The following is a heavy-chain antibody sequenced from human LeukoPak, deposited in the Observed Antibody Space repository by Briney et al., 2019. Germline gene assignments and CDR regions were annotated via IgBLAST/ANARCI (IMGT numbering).Heavy chain of an antibody. V-gene: IGHV3-30-3*01. D-gene: IGHD3-10*01. CDR2: MSFDGSKS. CDR3: ARDRQPYYHYYGMDV. CDR1: GFTFSSYA. Sequence: PGGSLRLSCAASGFTFSSYAMHWVRQAPGEGLEWVAVMSFDGSKSYYADSMKGRCTISRDNPKNTLYLQMNSLRAEDTAAYYCARDRQPYYHYYGMDVWGQGTTVTVSS. J-gene: IGHJ6*02.